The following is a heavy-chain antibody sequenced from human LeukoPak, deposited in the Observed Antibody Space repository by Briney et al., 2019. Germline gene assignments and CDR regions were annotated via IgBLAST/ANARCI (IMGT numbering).Heavy chain of an antibody. CDR3: ARGTGWTDLDF. V-gene: IGHV5-10-1*01. J-gene: IGHJ4*02. D-gene: IGHD6-19*01. CDR2: IDPSDSYT. CDR1: GYIFTSNW. Sequence: GEALKISCKGSGYIFTSNWINWGRQLPGKGVEWVGRIDPSDSYTSYSPSFQGRVTISAAKSITTAYLQWGSLNTSDSAIYFCARGTGWTDLDFWGRGTLVTVSS.